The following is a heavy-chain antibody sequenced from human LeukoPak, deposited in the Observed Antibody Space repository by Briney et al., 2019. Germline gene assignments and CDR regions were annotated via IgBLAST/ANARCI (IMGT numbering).Heavy chain of an antibody. V-gene: IGHV1-18*04. Sequence: ASVKVSCKASGYTFTGYYMHWVRQAPGQGLEWMGWINPNSGNTNYAQKLQGRVTMTTDTSTSTAYMELRSLRSDDTAVYYCASSNAYCSSTSCPRLFDYWGQGTLVTVSS. CDR2: INPNSGNT. J-gene: IGHJ4*02. D-gene: IGHD2-2*01. CDR3: ASSNAYCSSTSCPRLFDY. CDR1: GYTFTGYY.